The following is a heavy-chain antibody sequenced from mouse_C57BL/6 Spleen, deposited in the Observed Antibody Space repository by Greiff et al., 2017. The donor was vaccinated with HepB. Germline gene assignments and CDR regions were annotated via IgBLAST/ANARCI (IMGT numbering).Heavy chain of an antibody. Sequence: QVQLQQSGTELVKPGASVKLSCKASGYTFTSYWMHWVKQRPGQGLEWIGNINPSNGGTNYNEKFKSKATLTVDKSSSTAYMQLSSLTSEDSAVYYCARGGLLWYQYYFDYWGQGTTLTVSS. CDR1: GYTFTSYW. CDR2: INPSNGGT. V-gene: IGHV1-53*01. CDR3: ARGGLLWYQYYFDY. J-gene: IGHJ2*01. D-gene: IGHD2-1*01.